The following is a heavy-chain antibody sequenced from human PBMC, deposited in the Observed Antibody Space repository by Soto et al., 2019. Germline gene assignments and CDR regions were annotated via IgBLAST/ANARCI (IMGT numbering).Heavy chain of an antibody. D-gene: IGHD1-26*01. CDR3: ATGPYCRGPT. Sequence: EMQLVQSGGGLVKPGGSRRLSCVGSRFNFSAAWLNWIRQAPGKGLEWVGRIKPKSEGETADYTAPVRGRFTISRDDSQNPLALEMDSLKTEDTAVFYCATGPYCRGPTWGLGVLVTVSS. V-gene: IGHV3-15*07. CDR2: IKPKSEGETA. CDR1: RFNFSAAW. J-gene: IGHJ4*02.